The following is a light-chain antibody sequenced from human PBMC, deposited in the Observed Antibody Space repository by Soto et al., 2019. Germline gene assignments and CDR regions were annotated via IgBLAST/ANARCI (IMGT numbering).Light chain of an antibody. CDR2: EVT. CDR1: NSDVGGYNY. CDR3: ISYTSSVPLV. V-gene: IGLV2-14*01. Sequence: SALTQPASVSGSPGQSITISCTGTNSDVGGYNYVSWYQQHPGKAPKLMIYEVTNRPSGVSDRFSGSKSGNTASLTISGLQAEDEADYYCISYTSSVPLVFGGGTKLTVL. J-gene: IGLJ2*01.